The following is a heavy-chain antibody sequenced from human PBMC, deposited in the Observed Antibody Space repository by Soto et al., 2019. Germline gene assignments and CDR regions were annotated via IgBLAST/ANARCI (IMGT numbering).Heavy chain of an antibody. CDR1: GFTFSSYS. CDR3: ARDLAYRGGDCYSYYFDY. V-gene: IGHV3-21*01. Sequence: GGSLRLSCAASGFTFSSYSMNWVRQAPGKGLEWVSSISSSSSYIYYADSVKGRFTISRDNAKNSLYLQMNSLRAEDTAVYYCARDLAYRGGDCYSYYFDYWGQGTLVTVSS. D-gene: IGHD2-21*02. CDR2: ISSSSSYI. J-gene: IGHJ4*02.